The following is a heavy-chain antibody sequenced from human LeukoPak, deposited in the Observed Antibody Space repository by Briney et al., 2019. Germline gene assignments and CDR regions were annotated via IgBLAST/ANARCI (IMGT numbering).Heavy chain of an antibody. J-gene: IGHJ5*02. CDR2: IYYSGST. Sequence: SETLSLTCTVSGGSISHYYWSWIRQSPGKGLEWIGYIYYSGSTNYNPSLRSRVTMSVDTTKNQFSLNLTSVTAPDTAVYYCARVRGPTDWFDPWGPGTLVTVSS. CDR3: ARVRGPTDWFDP. D-gene: IGHD2-15*01. CDR1: GGSISHYY. V-gene: IGHV4-59*01.